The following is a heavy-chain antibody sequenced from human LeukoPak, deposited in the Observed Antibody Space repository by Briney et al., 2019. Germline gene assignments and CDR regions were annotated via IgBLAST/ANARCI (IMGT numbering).Heavy chain of an antibody. D-gene: IGHD2-15*01. V-gene: IGHV1-2*06. CDR2: INPKSGGT. Sequence: GASVKVSCNAARYTSTAYYIFWGRQAPGQGLEWRGRINPKSGGTNYAQKFQGRVTMTRDTSISTAYMELSRLRSDDTAVYYCARGYCSGGSCYSVENWFDPWGQGTLVTVSS. CDR1: RYTSTAYY. J-gene: IGHJ5*02. CDR3: ARGYCSGGSCYSVENWFDP.